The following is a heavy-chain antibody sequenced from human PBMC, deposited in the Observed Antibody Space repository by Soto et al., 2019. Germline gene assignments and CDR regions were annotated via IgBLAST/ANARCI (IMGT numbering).Heavy chain of an antibody. Sequence: GGSLRLSCAASGFTFSSYAMSWVRQAPGKGLEWVSAISGSGGSTYYADSVKGRFTISRDNSKNTLYLEMNSLRAEDMAVYYCASWRNIVVVPAAMGGAPLSHAFDIWGQGTMVTVSS. J-gene: IGHJ3*02. D-gene: IGHD2-2*01. CDR3: ASWRNIVVVPAAMGGAPLSHAFDI. CDR1: GFTFSSYA. CDR2: ISGSGGST. V-gene: IGHV3-23*01.